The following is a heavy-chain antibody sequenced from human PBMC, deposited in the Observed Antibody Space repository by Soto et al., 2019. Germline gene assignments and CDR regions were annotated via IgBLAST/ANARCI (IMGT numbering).Heavy chain of an antibody. CDR3: ARGEIAAAPDAFDI. D-gene: IGHD6-13*01. Sequence: ASVKVSCKASGYTLTSYGISWVRQAPGQGLEWMGWISAYNGNTNYAQKLQGRVTMTTDTSTSTAYMELRSLRSDDTAVYYCARGEIAAAPDAFDIWGQGTMVTVSS. CDR2: ISAYNGNT. J-gene: IGHJ3*02. CDR1: GYTLTSYG. V-gene: IGHV1-18*01.